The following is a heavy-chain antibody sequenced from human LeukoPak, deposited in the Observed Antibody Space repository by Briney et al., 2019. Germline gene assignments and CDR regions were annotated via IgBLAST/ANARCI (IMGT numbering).Heavy chain of an antibody. Sequence: PSETLSLTCAVYGGSFSGYYWSWIRQPPGKGLEWIGEINHSGSTNYNPSLKSRVTISVDTSKNQFSLKLSSVTAADTAVYYCARSDRRYQYFWSGYYYWGQGTLVTVSS. D-gene: IGHD3-3*01. J-gene: IGHJ4*02. V-gene: IGHV4-34*01. CDR1: GGSFSGYY. CDR2: INHSGST. CDR3: ARSDRRYQYFWSGYYY.